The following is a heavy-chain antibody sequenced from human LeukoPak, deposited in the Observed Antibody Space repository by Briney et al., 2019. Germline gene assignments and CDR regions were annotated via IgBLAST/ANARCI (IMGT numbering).Heavy chain of an antibody. D-gene: IGHD4-23*01. Sequence: PGGSLRLSCATSGFTFSNYAMNWVRQAPGKGLEWVSAISGSGGSTYYADSVKGRFTISRDNSKNTLYLQMNSLRAEDTAVYYCAKDVVRWRGDRPGSDYWGQGTLVTVSS. CDR1: GFTFSNYA. J-gene: IGHJ4*02. V-gene: IGHV3-23*01. CDR3: AKDVVRWRGDRPGSDY. CDR2: ISGSGGST.